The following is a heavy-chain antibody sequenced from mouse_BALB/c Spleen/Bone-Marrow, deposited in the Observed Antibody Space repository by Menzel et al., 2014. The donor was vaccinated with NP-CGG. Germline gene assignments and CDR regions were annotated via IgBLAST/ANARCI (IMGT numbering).Heavy chain of an antibody. CDR2: IWAGGST. V-gene: IGHV2-9*02. D-gene: IGHD4-1*01. CDR1: GFSLTSYG. Sequence: ESGPGLVAPSQSLSITCTVSGFSLTSYGVHWVRQPPGKGLEWLGVIWAGGSTNYNSALMSRLSISKNNSKNQVFLKMNSLQTDDTAMYYCTGTGPFAYWGQGTLVTVSA. J-gene: IGHJ3*01. CDR3: TGTGPFAY.